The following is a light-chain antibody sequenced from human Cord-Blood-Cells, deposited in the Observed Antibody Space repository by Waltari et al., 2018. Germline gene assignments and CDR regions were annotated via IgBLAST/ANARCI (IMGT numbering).Light chain of an antibody. CDR1: SLRSYY. V-gene: IGLV3-19*01. CDR3: NSRDSSGNHYV. CDR2: GKN. Sequence: SSELTQDPAVSVALGQTVRITCQGDSLRSYYASWDQQKPGQAPVLVIYGKNNRPSGIPDRFSGSSSGNTASLTITGAQAGDEADYYCNSRDSSGNHYVFGTGTKVTVL. J-gene: IGLJ1*01.